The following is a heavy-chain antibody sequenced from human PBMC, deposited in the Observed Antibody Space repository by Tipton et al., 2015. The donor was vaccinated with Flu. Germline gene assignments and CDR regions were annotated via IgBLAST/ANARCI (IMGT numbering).Heavy chain of an antibody. V-gene: IGHV4-39*01. CDR1: GGSISSSSYY. CDR3: ARSPMAMGYYDFWSGSEYFQH. Sequence: TLSLTCTVSGGSISSSSYYWGWIRQPPGKGLEWIGSIYYSGSTYYNPSLKSRVTISVDTAKNQFSLKLSSVTAADTAVYYCARSPMAMGYYDFWSGSEYFQHWGQGTLVTVSS. J-gene: IGHJ1*01. CDR2: IYYSGST. D-gene: IGHD3-3*01.